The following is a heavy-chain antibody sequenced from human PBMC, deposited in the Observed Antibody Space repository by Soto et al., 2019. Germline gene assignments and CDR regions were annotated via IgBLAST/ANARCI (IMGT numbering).Heavy chain of an antibody. V-gene: IGHV3-33*01. D-gene: IGHD7-27*01. CDR2: IWYDGSNK. Sequence: QVQLVESGGGVVQPGRSLRLSCAASGFTFSSYGMHWVRQAPGKGLEGVAVIWYDGSNKYYADSVKGRFTISRDNSKNSLYLQMNSLIAEDTAVYYCARYLGELGTYYYCGMDFWGQGTTVTVSS. J-gene: IGHJ6*02. CDR1: GFTFSSYG. CDR3: ARYLGELGTYYYCGMDF.